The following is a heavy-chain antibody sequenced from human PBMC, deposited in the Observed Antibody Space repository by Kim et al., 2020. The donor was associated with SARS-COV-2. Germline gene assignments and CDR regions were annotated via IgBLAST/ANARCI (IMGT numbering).Heavy chain of an antibody. Sequence: GGSLRLSCAASGFTFSSYSMNWVRQAPGKGLEWVSSISSSSYIYYEDSVKGRFTISRDNAKNSLYLQMNSLRAEDTAVYYCARDRHYYGSGSYSPFDYWGQGTLVTVSS. CDR1: GFTFSSYS. CDR2: ISSSSYI. V-gene: IGHV3-21*01. CDR3: ARDRHYYGSGSYSPFDY. D-gene: IGHD3-10*01. J-gene: IGHJ4*02.